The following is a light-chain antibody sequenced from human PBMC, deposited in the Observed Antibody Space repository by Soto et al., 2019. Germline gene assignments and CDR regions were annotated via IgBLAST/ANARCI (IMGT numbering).Light chain of an antibody. Sequence: EIVLTQSPGTLSMSPGERATLSCRASLSLSSSYIAWYQQKPGQAPRLLIYGASSRATGIPARFSGSGSGTEFTLTISSLQAEDVAVYDGQQYYSAPLTFGGGTKVDIK. CDR2: GAS. V-gene: IGKV3-20*01. CDR3: QQYYSAPLT. CDR1: LSLSSSY. J-gene: IGKJ4*01.